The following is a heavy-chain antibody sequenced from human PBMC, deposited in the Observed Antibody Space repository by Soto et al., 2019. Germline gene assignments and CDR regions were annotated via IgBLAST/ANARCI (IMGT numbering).Heavy chain of an antibody. CDR2: IYYSGST. CDR3: ARNKVVPAAIELDP. CDR1: GGSISSSSYY. V-gene: IGHV4-39*01. D-gene: IGHD2-2*01. Sequence: SETLSLTCTVSGGSISSSSYYWGWIRQPPGKGLEWIGSIYYSGSTYYNPSLKSRVTISVDTSKNQFSLKLSSVTAADTAVYYCARNKVVPAAIELDPWGQGTLVTVSS. J-gene: IGHJ5*02.